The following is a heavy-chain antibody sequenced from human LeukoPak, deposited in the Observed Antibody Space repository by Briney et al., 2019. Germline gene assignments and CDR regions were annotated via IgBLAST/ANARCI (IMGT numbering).Heavy chain of an antibody. CDR2: MSGTGYHTYYADSDKT. V-gene: IGHV3-23*01. CDR1: GFDFNNYA. Sequence: GGSLRLSCAASGFDFNNYAMSWVRQGPGKRLEWVSVMSGTGYHTYYADSDKTYYADSVKGRFTISRDNSKSTLYLHMNNLRLEDTAIYYCAKGAAIDHWGQGTLVTVSS. J-gene: IGHJ4*02. CDR3: AKGAAIDH.